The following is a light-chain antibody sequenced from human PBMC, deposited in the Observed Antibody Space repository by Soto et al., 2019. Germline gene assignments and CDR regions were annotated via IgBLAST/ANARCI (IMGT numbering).Light chain of an antibody. CDR2: GVS. Sequence: EIVMTQSPVTLSASPWERVALSCVTNKSISSNLAWYQQKRGQAPRLLISGVSTRASGVPDRFSGSGSVADFTLTISSLQSEDFAVYYCQQYDNWPLTFGGGTKVDIK. J-gene: IGKJ4*01. V-gene: IGKV3-15*01. CDR1: KSISSN. CDR3: QQYDNWPLT.